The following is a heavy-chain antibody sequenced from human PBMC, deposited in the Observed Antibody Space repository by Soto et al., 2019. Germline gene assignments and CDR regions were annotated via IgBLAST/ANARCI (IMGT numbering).Heavy chain of an antibody. J-gene: IGHJ3*02. CDR3: AREWKYGGYIDAFDI. CDR2: INSDGSST. D-gene: IGHD5-12*01. V-gene: IGHV3-74*01. CDR1: GFTFSSYW. Sequence: EVQLVESGGGLVQPGGSLRLSGAASGFTFSSYWMHWVRQAPGKGLVWVSRINSDGSSTSYADSVKGRFTISRDNAKNTLYLQMNSLRADDTAVYYCAREWKYGGYIDAFDIWGQGTMVTVS.